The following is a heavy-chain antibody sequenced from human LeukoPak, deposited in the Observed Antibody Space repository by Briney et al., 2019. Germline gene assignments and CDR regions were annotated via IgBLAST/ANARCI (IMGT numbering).Heavy chain of an antibody. CDR1: GYTFTTYS. J-gene: IGHJ1*01. V-gene: IGHV1-18*01. CDR2: ISVNNGGT. Sequence: ASEKVSCKASGYTFTTYSLAWVRQAPGQSLEWMGWISVNNGGTNYAQSFQDRVTLPRDTSTNTAYLELSRLRSDDPAIIYCATATQPRGYFLHWGQGTLVTVSS. CDR3: ATATQPRGYFLH. D-gene: IGHD2-2*01.